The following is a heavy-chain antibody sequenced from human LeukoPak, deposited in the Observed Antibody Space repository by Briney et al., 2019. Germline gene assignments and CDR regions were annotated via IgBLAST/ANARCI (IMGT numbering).Heavy chain of an antibody. Sequence: GGSLKISCKGSGYSFTSYWIGWVRQMPGKGLEWMGIIYPGDSDTRYSPSFQGQVTISADKSISTAYLQWSSLKASDAAMYYCARSAGAAPYAFDIWGQGTMVTVSS. CDR3: ARSAGAAPYAFDI. D-gene: IGHD6-6*01. J-gene: IGHJ3*02. CDR2: IYPGDSDT. CDR1: GYSFTSYW. V-gene: IGHV5-51*01.